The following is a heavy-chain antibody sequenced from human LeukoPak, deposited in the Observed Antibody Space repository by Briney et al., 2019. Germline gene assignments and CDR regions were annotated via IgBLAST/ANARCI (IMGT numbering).Heavy chain of an antibody. Sequence: GASVKVSCKASGYTFTSYGISWVRQAPGQGFEWRGWISAYSGNTNYAQKLQGRVTMTTDTSTSTAYMELRSLRSDDTAVYYCARGDDILTGYPDDYWGQGTLVTVSS. CDR2: ISAYSGNT. D-gene: IGHD3-9*01. CDR1: GYTFTSYG. J-gene: IGHJ4*02. CDR3: ARGDDILTGYPDDY. V-gene: IGHV1-18*01.